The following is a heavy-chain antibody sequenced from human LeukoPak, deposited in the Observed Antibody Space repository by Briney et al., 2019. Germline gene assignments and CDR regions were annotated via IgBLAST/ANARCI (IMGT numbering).Heavy chain of an antibody. J-gene: IGHJ4*02. D-gene: IGHD1-7*01. CDR1: GFTFSSYA. V-gene: IGHV3-23*01. CDR3: AKDRIIGTTTYYFDY. Sequence: PGGSLRLSCAASGFTFSSYAMTWVRKAPGKGLEWISGINSRGTTTYYADSVKGRFTISRDNSYNTLYLQMNSLRAEDTAVYYCAKDRIIGTTTYYFDYWGQGTLVTVSS. CDR2: INSRGTTT.